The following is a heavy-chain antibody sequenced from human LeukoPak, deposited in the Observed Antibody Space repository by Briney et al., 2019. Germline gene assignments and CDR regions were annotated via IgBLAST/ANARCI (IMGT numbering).Heavy chain of an antibody. J-gene: IGHJ6*03. CDR3: ARGPSSSWYRYYYYYMDV. D-gene: IGHD6-13*01. CDR2: INHSGST. V-gene: IGHV4-34*01. Sequence: KPSETLSLTCAVSGYSISSGYYWSWIRQPPGKGLEWIGEINHSGSTNYNPSLKSRVTISVDTSKNQFSLKLSSVTAADTAVYYCARGPSSSWYRYYYYYMDVWGKGTTVTVSS. CDR1: GYSISSGYY.